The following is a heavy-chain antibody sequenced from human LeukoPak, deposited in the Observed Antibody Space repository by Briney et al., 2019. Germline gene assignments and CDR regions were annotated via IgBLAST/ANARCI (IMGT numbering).Heavy chain of an antibody. Sequence: GGSLRLSCTASGFSFSGHWMHWARQLPGKGLVWVSRISPTGSTTSYADSVKGRFTVSRDNAKNTLYLQVNNLRAEDTAVYYCAKAIGLYGDYMYFFDYWGQGTLVTVSS. CDR3: AKAIGLYGDYMYFFDY. CDR1: GFSFSGHW. V-gene: IGHV3-74*01. CDR2: ISPTGSTT. D-gene: IGHD4-17*01. J-gene: IGHJ4*02.